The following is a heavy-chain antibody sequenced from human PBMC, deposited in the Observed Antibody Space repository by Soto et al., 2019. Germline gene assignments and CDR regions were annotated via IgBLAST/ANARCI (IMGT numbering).Heavy chain of an antibody. CDR1: GVSVRIFG. CDR3: ARGHHSMDV. Sequence: PGGSLRLGCAASGVSVRIFGMSLVRQAPGKGLEWVANIKQDGSETSYVDSVKGRFTIARDNAENSLYLQMNSLRAEDTALYYCARGHHSMDVWGQGATVTVYS. V-gene: IGHV3-7*04. CDR2: IKQDGSET. J-gene: IGHJ6*02.